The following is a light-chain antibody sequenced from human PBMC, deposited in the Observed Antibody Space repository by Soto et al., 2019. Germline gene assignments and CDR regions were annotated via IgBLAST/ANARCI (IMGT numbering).Light chain of an antibody. CDR2: DAS. CDR3: QQRSNSPWT. V-gene: IGKV3-11*01. J-gene: IGKJ1*01. CDR1: QSVSSY. Sequence: EIVLTQSPATLSLSPGERATLSCRASQSVSSYLAWYQQKRGQAPRLLIYDASNRATGIPARFSGSGSGTDFTLTISSLEPEDFAVYYCQQRSNSPWTFGQGTKVQIK.